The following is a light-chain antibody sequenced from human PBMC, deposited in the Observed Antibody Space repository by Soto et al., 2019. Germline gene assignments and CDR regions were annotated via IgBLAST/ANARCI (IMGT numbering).Light chain of an antibody. CDR1: LVITNY. CDR3: QDYSSAPPVT. Sequence: DIKMTQSPSSLSASVGDRVTITCRASLVITNYVAWYQQKPGKVPKLLIYAASALQSGVPSRFSGSGSGTDFTLAISSLQPEDVATYYCQDYSSAPPVTFGQGTKLEIK. CDR2: AAS. J-gene: IGKJ2*01. V-gene: IGKV1-27*01.